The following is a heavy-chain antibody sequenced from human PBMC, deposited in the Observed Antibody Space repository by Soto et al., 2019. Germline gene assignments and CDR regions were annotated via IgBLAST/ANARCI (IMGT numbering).Heavy chain of an antibody. CDR2: IYYSGST. Sequence: SETLSLTYTVSGGPISSYYWSWIRQPPGKGLEWIGYIYYSGSTNYNPSLKSRVTISVDTSKNQLSLKLTSVTAADTAVYYCARVKADYGDYVNYFYYYMDVWGKGTTVTVSS. V-gene: IGHV4-59*01. D-gene: IGHD4-17*01. J-gene: IGHJ6*03. CDR3: ARVKADYGDYVNYFYYYMDV. CDR1: GGPISSYY.